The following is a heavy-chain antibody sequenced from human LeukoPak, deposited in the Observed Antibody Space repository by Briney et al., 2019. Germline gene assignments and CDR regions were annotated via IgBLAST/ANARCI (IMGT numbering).Heavy chain of an antibody. V-gene: IGHV4-34*01. J-gene: IGHJ4*02. Sequence: SETLSLTCAVYGGSFSGYYWSWIRQPPGKGLEWIGEINHSGSTNYNPSLKSRATISVDTSKNQFSLKLSSVTAADTAVYYCARGNTVTRYWGQGTLVTVSS. CDR2: INHSGST. D-gene: IGHD4-17*01. CDR3: ARGNTVTRY. CDR1: GGSFSGYY.